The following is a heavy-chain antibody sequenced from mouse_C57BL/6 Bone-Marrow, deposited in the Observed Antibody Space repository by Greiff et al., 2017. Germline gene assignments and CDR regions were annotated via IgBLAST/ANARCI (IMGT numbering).Heavy chain of an antibody. Sequence: VQLQQSGAELVRPGASVKLSCTASGFTFKGAYMHWVKQRPEQGLEWIGWIDPGNGDTEYTGKFQGKATITADTSSNTAYLQLSSLTSVDTAVYSCTSYYRTFDGWGKGTTLTVSS. D-gene: IGHD1-1*01. CDR2: IDPGNGDT. CDR1: GFTFKGAY. J-gene: IGHJ2*01. V-gene: IGHV14-4*01. CDR3: TSYYRTFDG.